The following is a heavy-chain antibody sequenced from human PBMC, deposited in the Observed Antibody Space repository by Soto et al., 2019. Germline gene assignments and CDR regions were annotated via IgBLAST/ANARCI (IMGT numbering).Heavy chain of an antibody. CDR2: IYYSGST. CDR3: ARRWGPTFDY. D-gene: IGHD1-26*01. Sequence: QVHLRESGPGLVKPSETLSLTCTVSGGSIRSYYWSWIRQPPGKGLEWIGYIYYSGSTNYHPSLKSRVPISVDTSKNQFSLKLSSVTAADTAVYYCARRWGPTFDYWGQGTLVTVSS. J-gene: IGHJ4*02. V-gene: IGHV4-59*01. CDR1: GGSIRSYY.